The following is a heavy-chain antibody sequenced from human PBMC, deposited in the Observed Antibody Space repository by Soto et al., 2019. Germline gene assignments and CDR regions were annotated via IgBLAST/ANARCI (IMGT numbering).Heavy chain of an antibody. Sequence: QVQLVQSGAEVKKPGASVKVSCKASGYTFTSYDINWVRQATGQGLEWMGWMNPNSGNTGYAQKFQGRDTMTRNTSISTANMELSSLRSEDTAVYYSARHPYSCSWSGRVHYYYYMDVWGKGTTVTVSS. V-gene: IGHV1-8*01. D-gene: IGHD6-13*01. CDR1: GYTFTSYD. CDR3: ARHPYSCSWSGRVHYYYYMDV. CDR2: MNPNSGNT. J-gene: IGHJ6*03.